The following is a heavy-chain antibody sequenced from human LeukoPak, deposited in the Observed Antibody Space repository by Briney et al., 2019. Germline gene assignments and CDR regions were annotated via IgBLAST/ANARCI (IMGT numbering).Heavy chain of an antibody. V-gene: IGHV4-59*01. CDR2: IYYSGST. CDR3: ARVLDGYNDYYMDV. CDR1: GASISSYY. J-gene: IGHJ6*03. Sequence: SETLSLTCTVSGASISSYYWSWIRQPPGKGLEWIGYIYYSGSTNYNPSLKSRVTISVDTSKNQFSLKLSSVTAADTAVYYCARVLDGYNDYYMDVWGKGTTVTVSS. D-gene: IGHD5-24*01.